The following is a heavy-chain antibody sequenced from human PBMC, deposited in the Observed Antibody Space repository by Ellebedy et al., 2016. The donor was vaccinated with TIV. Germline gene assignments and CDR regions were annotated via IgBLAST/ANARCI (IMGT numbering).Heavy chain of an antibody. Sequence: GGSLRLXCAASGFTFSNYAKSWVRQAPGKGLEWVAGISGSGESTYYADSVKGRFTISRDNSKNTLYLQMNILRAEDTAVYYCAKSLRLRAEFDYWGQGTLVTVSS. CDR2: ISGSGEST. D-gene: IGHD5-12*01. V-gene: IGHV3-23*01. CDR1: GFTFSNYA. CDR3: AKSLRLRAEFDY. J-gene: IGHJ4*02.